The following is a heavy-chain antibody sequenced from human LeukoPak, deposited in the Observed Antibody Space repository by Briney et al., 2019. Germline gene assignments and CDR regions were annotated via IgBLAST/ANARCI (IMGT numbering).Heavy chain of an antibody. CDR1: GYTFTTYD. V-gene: IGHV1-46*01. J-gene: IGHJ4*02. Sequence: ASVKVSCKAAGYTFTTYDMHWVRQAPAQGLEWLGIIHPSGGRQSYAQKFKGRVTMNRETSTSTVYMELSSLRYEDTAVYYCARDSSGLDYWGQGTLDTVSS. CDR3: ARDSSGLDY. CDR2: IHPSGGRQ. D-gene: IGHD3-22*01.